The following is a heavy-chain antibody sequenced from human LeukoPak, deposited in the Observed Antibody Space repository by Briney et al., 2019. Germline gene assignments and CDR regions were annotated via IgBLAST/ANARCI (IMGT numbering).Heavy chain of an antibody. Sequence: KPSETLSLTCAVYGGSFSGYYWGWIRQPPGKGLEWIGEINHSGSTNYNPSLKSRVTISVDTSKNQFSLKLSSVTAADTAVYYCARAAYDFWSGYYWRFDYWGQGTLVTVSS. CDR3: ARAAYDFWSGYYWRFDY. J-gene: IGHJ4*02. D-gene: IGHD3-3*01. CDR2: INHSGST. CDR1: GGSFSGYY. V-gene: IGHV4-34*01.